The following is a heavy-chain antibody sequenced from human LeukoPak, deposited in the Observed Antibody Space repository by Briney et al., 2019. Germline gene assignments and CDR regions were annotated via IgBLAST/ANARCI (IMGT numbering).Heavy chain of an antibody. CDR2: IRPDGGGA. CDR3: VRLLGTVTTYDF. CDR1: GFTFSNRW. Sequence: GGPLRLSCLVSGFTFSNRWMSWVRQAPGKGLEWVANIRPDGGGAYYLDSVKGRFTISRDNAENSLFLQMNSLRAEDTAVYYCVRLLGTVTTYDFWGQGTLVTVSS. D-gene: IGHD4-11*01. V-gene: IGHV3-7*01. J-gene: IGHJ4*02.